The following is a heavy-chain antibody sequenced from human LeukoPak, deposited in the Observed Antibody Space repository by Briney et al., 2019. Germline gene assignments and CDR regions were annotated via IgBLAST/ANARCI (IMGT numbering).Heavy chain of an antibody. CDR3: ARSYCSGGSCYSK. V-gene: IGHV4-59*08. CDR2: IYYSGST. D-gene: IGHD2-15*01. CDR1: GGSISSYY. Sequence: SETLSLTCTVSGGSISSYYWSWIRQPPGKGLEWIGYIYYSGSTNYNPSLKSRVTISVDTSKNQFPLKLSSVTAAPTAVYYCARSYCSGGSCYSKWGQGTLVTVSS. J-gene: IGHJ4*02.